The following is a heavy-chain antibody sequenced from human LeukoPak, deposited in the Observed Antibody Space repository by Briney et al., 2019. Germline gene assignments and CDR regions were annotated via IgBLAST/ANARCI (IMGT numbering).Heavy chain of an antibody. CDR1: GFTVSSNY. CDR3: AREPQGDSSGYDAFDI. CDR2: IYSGGST. Sequence: GGSLRHSCAASGFTVSSNYMTWVRQAPGKGLEWVSVIYSGGSTYYADSVKGRFTLSRDNSKNTLFLQMDSLRAEDTAVYYCAREPQGDSSGYDAFDIWGQGTMVTVSS. V-gene: IGHV3-66*01. J-gene: IGHJ3*02. D-gene: IGHD3-22*01.